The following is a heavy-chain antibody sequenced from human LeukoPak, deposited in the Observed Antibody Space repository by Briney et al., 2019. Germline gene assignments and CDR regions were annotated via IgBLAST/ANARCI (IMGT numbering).Heavy chain of an antibody. CDR2: ISSSSSYI. V-gene: IGHV3-21*01. Sequence: GGSLRLSCAASGFTFSSYSMNWVRQASGKGLEWVSSISSSSSYIYYADSMKGRFTISRDNAKNSLYLQMNSLRAEDTAVYYCARDIGVDDSSGAWGQGTLVTVSS. CDR1: GFTFSSYS. D-gene: IGHD3-22*01. CDR3: ARDIGVDDSSGA. J-gene: IGHJ4*02.